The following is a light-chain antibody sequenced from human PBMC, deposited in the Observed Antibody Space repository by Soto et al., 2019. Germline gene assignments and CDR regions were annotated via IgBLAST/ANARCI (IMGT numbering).Light chain of an antibody. CDR2: EVS. V-gene: IGLV2-14*01. J-gene: IGLJ1*01. Sequence: QSALTQPASVSGSPGQSITISCTGISSDVGGYNLVSWYQQHPGKAPKLMIYEVSNRPSGVSNRFSGSKSGNTASLSISGIQAEDEADYYCSSYTSSSSYVFGAGTKLTVL. CDR3: SSYTSSSSYV. CDR1: SSDVGGYNL.